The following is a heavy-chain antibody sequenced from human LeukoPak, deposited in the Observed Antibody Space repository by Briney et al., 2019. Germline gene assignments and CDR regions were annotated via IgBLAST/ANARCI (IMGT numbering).Heavy chain of an antibody. V-gene: IGHV5-10-1*01. CDR1: GYSFPSYW. Sequence: GESLKISCKGSGYSFPSYWITWVRQMPGKGLEWMGSIEPSDSYTNYSPSFQGHVTISADKSISTAYLQWSSLMASDTAMYYCARTYYDILTGYSLSDYWGQGTLVTVSS. CDR2: IEPSDSYT. CDR3: ARTYYDILTGYSLSDY. D-gene: IGHD3-9*01. J-gene: IGHJ4*02.